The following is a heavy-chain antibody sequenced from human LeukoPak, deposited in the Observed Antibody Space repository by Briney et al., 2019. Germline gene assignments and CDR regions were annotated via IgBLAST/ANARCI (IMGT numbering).Heavy chain of an antibody. CDR3: ARVPRGYSYGLLDY. CDR1: GGSISSGDYY. V-gene: IGHV4-30-4*08. D-gene: IGHD5-18*01. Sequence: PSETLSLTCTVSGGSISSGDYYWSWIRQPPGKGPEWIGYIYYSGSTYYNPSLKSRVTISVDTSKNQFSLKLSSVTAADTAVYYCARVPRGYSYGLLDYWGQGTLVTVSS. CDR2: IYYSGST. J-gene: IGHJ4*02.